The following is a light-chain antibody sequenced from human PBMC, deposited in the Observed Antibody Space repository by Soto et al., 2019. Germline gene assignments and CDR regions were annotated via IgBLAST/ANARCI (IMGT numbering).Light chain of an antibody. CDR2: GAS. V-gene: IGKV3-20*01. Sequence: EVVLTQSPGTLSLSPWGRATLSCRASQSARSSYLAWYQQKPGQTPRLLIYGASSRATGIPDRFSGSGSGTDFTLTISRLEPEDFAVYYCQQYGSSPGITFGQGTRLEIK. CDR3: QQYGSSPGIT. CDR1: QSARSSY. J-gene: IGKJ5*01.